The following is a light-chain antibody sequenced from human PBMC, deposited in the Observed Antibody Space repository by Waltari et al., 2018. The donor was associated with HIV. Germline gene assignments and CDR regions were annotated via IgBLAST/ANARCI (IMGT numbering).Light chain of an antibody. CDR1: SSTIGSNFD. CDR3: QSFDNSLNGYV. V-gene: IGLV1-40*01. Sequence: QSVFTQPPSVSAAPGQRVTISCTGSSSTIGSNFDVPWYQLPPGSAPKLLIFANSNRPSGVPDRFSASKSATSASLAISGLQPEDEAEYYCQSFDNSLNGYVFGTGTTVIVL. J-gene: IGLJ1*01. CDR2: ANS.